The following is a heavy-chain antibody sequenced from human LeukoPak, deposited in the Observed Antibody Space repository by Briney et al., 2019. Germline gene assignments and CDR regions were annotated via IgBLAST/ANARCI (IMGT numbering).Heavy chain of an antibody. Sequence: GGSLSFSFAAPGFTFTSYAISWVVQAPGKGLDWVSAITASGGSTYYADSVRGRFTVSRDNSKSTLYVQVSSLRAEDTAVYYCAVNDYSSGYEFWGQGTLVTVSS. V-gene: IGHV3-23*01. CDR2: ITASGGST. J-gene: IGHJ4*02. CDR3: AVNDYSSGYEF. D-gene: IGHD3-22*01. CDR1: GFTFTSYA.